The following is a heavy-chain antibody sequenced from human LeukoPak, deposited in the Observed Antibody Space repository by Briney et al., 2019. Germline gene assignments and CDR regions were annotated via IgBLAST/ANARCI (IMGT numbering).Heavy chain of an antibody. CDR3: ARPAVAGLYYFDY. CDR2: IIPIFGTA. V-gene: IGHV1-69*13. CDR1: GGTFSSYA. J-gene: IGHJ4*02. Sequence: EASVKVSCKASGGTFSSYAISWVRQAPGQGLEWMGGIIPIFGTANYAQKFQGRVTITADESTGTAYMELSSLRSEDTAVYYCARPAVAGLYYFDYWGQGTLVTVSS. D-gene: IGHD6-19*01.